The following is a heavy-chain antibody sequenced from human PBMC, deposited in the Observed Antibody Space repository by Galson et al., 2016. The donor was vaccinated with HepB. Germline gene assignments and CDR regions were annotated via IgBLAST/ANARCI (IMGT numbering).Heavy chain of an antibody. CDR3: ASLPRHSGSYYSRASDI. CDR1: GGSISSSNW. V-gene: IGHV4-4*02. D-gene: IGHD1-26*01. Sequence: TLSLTCAVSGGSISSSNWWSWVRQHPGKGLEWIGEIYHSGSTNYNPSLKSRVTISVDKSKDQFSLKLSSVTAEDTAVYYCASLPRHSGSYYSRASDIWGQGTMVTVSS. CDR2: IYHSGST. J-gene: IGHJ3*02.